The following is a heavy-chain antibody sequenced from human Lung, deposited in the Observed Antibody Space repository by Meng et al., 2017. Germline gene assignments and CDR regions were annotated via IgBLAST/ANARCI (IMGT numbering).Heavy chain of an antibody. D-gene: IGHD3-10*01. CDR1: DYTFTGYG. J-gene: IGHJ4*02. CDR3: ARGTPGRSYSDF. CDR2: LGAHDGDR. V-gene: IGHV1-18*04. Sequence: QVHPVQSGAEVKKPGALVKVSCKSSDYTFTGYGVSWVRQAPGQGLEWMAWLGAHDGDRSHAPRFQGRVTVTADRLTATSFMELRNLRYDDTAVYYCARGTPGRSYSDFWGQGTLVTVSS.